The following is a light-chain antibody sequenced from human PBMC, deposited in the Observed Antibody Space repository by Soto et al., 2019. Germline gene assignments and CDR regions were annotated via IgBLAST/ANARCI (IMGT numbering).Light chain of an antibody. Sequence: QSVLTQPASVSGSRGQSVTTSCTRTISDVGSFNFVSWYQQHPGKAPKVVIYEVTKRPSGVSNRFSGSKSGNTASLTICGLQADDEADYYCCSDAGSSTYVFGTGTKVTVL. CDR1: ISDVGSFNF. CDR2: EVT. J-gene: IGLJ1*01. V-gene: IGLV2-23*02. CDR3: CSDAGSSTYV.